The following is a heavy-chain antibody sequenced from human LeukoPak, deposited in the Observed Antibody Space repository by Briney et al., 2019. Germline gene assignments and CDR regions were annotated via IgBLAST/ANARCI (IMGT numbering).Heavy chain of an antibody. D-gene: IGHD2-21*02. CDR3: ARDRGYCGGDCYGNYFDY. J-gene: IGHJ4*02. Sequence: SETLSLTCTVSGGSISSSNYYWGWIRQPPGKGLEWIGSIYYSGNTYYNPSLKSRVTISVDTSKKQFSLKLSSVTAADTAVYYCARDRGYCGGDCYGNYFDYWGQGTLVTVSS. V-gene: IGHV4-39*07. CDR2: IYYSGNT. CDR1: GGSISSSNYY.